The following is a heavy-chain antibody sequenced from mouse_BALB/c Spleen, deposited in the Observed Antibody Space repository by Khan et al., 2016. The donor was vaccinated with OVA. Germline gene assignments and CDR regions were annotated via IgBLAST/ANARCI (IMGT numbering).Heavy chain of an antibody. D-gene: IGHD1-1*02. CDR1: GYTFTSYY. V-gene: IGHV1S81*02. CDR2: INPSNGGT. CDR3: TRSGDGAFAY. J-gene: IGHJ3*01. Sequence: QVQLKQSGAELVKPGASVRLSCKASGYTFTSYYLYWVMQRPGHGLEWIGDINPSNGGTNFNENFKTKATLTVDKSSSTAYMQLSILTSEDSAVYYCTRSGDGAFAYWGQGTLVTVSA.